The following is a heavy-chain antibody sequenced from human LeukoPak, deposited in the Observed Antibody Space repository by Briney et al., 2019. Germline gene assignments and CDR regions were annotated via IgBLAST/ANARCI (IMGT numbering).Heavy chain of an antibody. CDR2: IYTSGNT. CDR3: AREPLGGKNYIDY. CDR1: GSSISSYC. Sequence: SETLSLTCTVSGSSISSYCWTWIRQPAGKGLEWIGRIYTSGNTIYNPSLKSRVTMSIDTSKNQFSLKLSSVTAADTAVYYCAREPLGGKNYIDYWGQGTLVTVSS. V-gene: IGHV4-4*07. D-gene: IGHD7-27*01. J-gene: IGHJ4*02.